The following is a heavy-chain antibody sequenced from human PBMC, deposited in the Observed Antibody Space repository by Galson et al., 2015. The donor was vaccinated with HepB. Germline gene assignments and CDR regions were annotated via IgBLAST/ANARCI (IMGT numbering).Heavy chain of an antibody. Sequence: SLRLSCAASGFTFSNYGMHWVRQAPGKGLEWVAGIWYDGSNNHYADSVKGRFTLSRDNSKNTLYLQMDSLRAEDTALYYCARHPTAFYDFWSGYSDNWFDPWGQGTLVIVSS. CDR1: GFTFSNYG. D-gene: IGHD3-3*01. CDR2: IWYDGSNN. CDR3: ARHPTAFYDFWSGYSDNWFDP. V-gene: IGHV3-33*01. J-gene: IGHJ5*02.